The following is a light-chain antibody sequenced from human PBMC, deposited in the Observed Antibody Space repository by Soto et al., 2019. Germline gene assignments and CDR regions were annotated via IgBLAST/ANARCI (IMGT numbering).Light chain of an antibody. CDR2: WAS. CDR1: QSVLYSSNNKNY. Sequence: DIVMTQSPDSLAVSLGERATINCKSSQSVLYSSNNKNYLAWYQQKPGQPPKLLIYWASTRESGVPDRFSGSGSGTDFTLTIISLQAEDLAVYYCQQYHSTPLTFGGGTKVEIK. CDR3: QQYHSTPLT. V-gene: IGKV4-1*01. J-gene: IGKJ4*01.